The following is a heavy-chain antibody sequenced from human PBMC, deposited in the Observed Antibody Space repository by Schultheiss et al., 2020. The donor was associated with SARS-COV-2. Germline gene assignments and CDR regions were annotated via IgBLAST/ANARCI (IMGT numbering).Heavy chain of an antibody. CDR2: ISYDGSNK. CDR1: GFTFSSYA. CDR3: AKDPREGSLSH. J-gene: IGHJ4*02. Sequence: GGSLRLSCAASGFTFSSYAMHWVRQAPGKGLEWVAVISYDGSNKYYADSVKGRFTISRDNSKNTLYLQMNSLRAEDTAVYYCAKDPREGSLSHWGQGTLVTVSS. V-gene: IGHV3-30*04.